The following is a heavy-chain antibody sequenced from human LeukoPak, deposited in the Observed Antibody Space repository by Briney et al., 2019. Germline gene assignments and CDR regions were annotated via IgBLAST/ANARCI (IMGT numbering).Heavy chain of an antibody. D-gene: IGHD5-24*01. Sequence: KPSETLSLTCTVSGVSMYSYYWSWIRQPPGKGLQWIGYIYYSGTTRYNPSLKSRVTISVDTSKNQFSLKLSSVTAADTAVYYCARGPDDFDYWGQGTLVTVSS. CDR1: GVSMYSYY. CDR3: ARGPDDFDY. J-gene: IGHJ4*02. CDR2: IYYSGTT. V-gene: IGHV4-59*01.